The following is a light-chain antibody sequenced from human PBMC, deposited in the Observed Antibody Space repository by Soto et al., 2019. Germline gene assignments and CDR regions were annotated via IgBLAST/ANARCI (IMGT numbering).Light chain of an antibody. CDR2: AAS. CDR3: QQSYMTPFT. V-gene: IGKV1-39*01. Sequence: DIQMTQSPSSLSASAGDRVTITCRASQSISSYLNWYQQKPGKAPKLLIYAASNLQSEVPSRFSGSGSGTDFTLTISSLQPEDFATYFCQQSYMTPFTFGPGTKVEIK. J-gene: IGKJ3*01. CDR1: QSISSY.